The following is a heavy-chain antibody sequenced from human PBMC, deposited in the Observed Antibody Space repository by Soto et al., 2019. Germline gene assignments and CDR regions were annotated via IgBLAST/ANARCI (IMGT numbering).Heavy chain of an antibody. Sequence: PGGSLRLSWVASGWYFSSYEMNWVRQAPGKELEWGSSIRANGECIYYADSVKGRVSVSRDNAKNSVFLEMNSLRVDDTAVYYCARETVRDAIHIWGQGTMVSVSS. J-gene: IGHJ3*02. V-gene: IGHV3-48*03. CDR3: ARETVRDAIHI. CDR1: GWYFSSYE. D-gene: IGHD2-21*02. CDR2: IRANGECI.